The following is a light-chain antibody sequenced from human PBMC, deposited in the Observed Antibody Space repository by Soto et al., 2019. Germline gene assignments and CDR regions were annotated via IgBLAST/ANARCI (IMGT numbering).Light chain of an antibody. CDR2: KAS. Sequence: DIQMTQSPSTLSASVGDRVTITCRASQNINNYLAWYQQKPGKAPKLLIYKASTLESGVPSRFSGSGSGTEFTLTISSLQPDDFATYYCQHYNSYSEAFGQGTKVDIK. CDR3: QHYNSYSEA. V-gene: IGKV1-5*03. CDR1: QNINNY. J-gene: IGKJ1*01.